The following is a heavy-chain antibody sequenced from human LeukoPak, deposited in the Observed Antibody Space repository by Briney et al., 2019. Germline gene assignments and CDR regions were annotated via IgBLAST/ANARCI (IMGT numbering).Heavy chain of an antibody. V-gene: IGHV4-61*01. CDR3: ARVRGARANYFDY. J-gene: IGHJ4*02. CDR1: GDSVSSVTYS. CDR2: ISYSGST. Sequence: PSETLSLTCTVSGDSVSSVTYSWSWIRQPPGRGLEWIGYISYSGSTNYNPSLKSRVTISVDTSKNQFSLKLSSVTAADTAVYYCARVRGARANYFDYWGQGTLVTVSS. D-gene: IGHD2-15*01.